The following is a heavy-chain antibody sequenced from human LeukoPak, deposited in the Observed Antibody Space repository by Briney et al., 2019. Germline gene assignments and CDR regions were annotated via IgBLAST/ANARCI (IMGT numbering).Heavy chain of an antibody. D-gene: IGHD2-2*01. CDR3: ARTGERTYCSSTSCYRYYYYYYGMDV. V-gene: IGHV4-34*01. CDR1: GGSFSGYY. Sequence: SETLSLTCAVYGGSFSGYYWSWIRQPPGKGLEWIGEITHSGSTNYNPSLKSRVTISVDTSKNQFSLKLSSVTAADTAVYYCARTGERTYCSSTSCYRYYYYYYGMDVWGQGTTVTVSS. CDR2: ITHSGST. J-gene: IGHJ6*02.